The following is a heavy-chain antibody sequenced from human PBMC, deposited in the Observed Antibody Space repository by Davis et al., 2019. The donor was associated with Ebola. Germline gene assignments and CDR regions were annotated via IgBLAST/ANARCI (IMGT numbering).Heavy chain of an antibody. J-gene: IGHJ6*02. CDR3: ARDQIVGTKGGYYNYGMDV. CDR2: INSDGSST. Sequence: PGGSLRLSCAASGFTSSSYWIHWVRQAPGKGLVWVSRINSDGSSTSYADSVKGRFTISRDNAKNTLYLQMNSLRAEDTAVYYCARDQIVGTKGGYYNYGMDVWGQGTTVTVSS. V-gene: IGHV3-74*01. CDR1: GFTSSSYW. D-gene: IGHD1-26*01.